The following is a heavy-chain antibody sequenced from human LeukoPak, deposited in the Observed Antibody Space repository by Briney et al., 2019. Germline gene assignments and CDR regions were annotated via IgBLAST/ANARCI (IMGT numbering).Heavy chain of an antibody. CDR1: GFIFDDYA. CDR2: ISWNSDSI. J-gene: IGHJ6*03. Sequence: PGGSLRLSSAASGFIFDDYAMHWVRQAPGKGLEWVSGISWNSDSIDYANSVKGRFTISRDNAKNSLYLQMNSLRTEDMALYYCAKGGGGRLIYYYYMDVWGKGTTVTVSS. CDR3: AKGGGGRLIYYYYMDV. V-gene: IGHV3-9*03. D-gene: IGHD3-16*01.